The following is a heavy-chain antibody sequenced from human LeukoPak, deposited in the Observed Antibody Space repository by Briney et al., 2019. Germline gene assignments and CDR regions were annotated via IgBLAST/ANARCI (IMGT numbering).Heavy chain of an antibody. CDR3: ARLNPIYDSSGGSYYYGMDV. CDR2: INHSGST. Sequence: SETLSLICAVYGGSFSGYYWSWIRQPPGKGLEWIGEINHSGSTNYNPSLKSRVTISVDTSKNQFSLKLSSVTAADTAVYYCARLNPIYDSSGGSYYYGMDVWGQGTTVTVSS. CDR1: GGSFSGYY. D-gene: IGHD3-22*01. J-gene: IGHJ6*02. V-gene: IGHV4-34*01.